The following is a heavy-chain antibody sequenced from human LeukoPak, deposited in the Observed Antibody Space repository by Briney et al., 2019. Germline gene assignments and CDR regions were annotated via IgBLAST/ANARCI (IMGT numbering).Heavy chain of an antibody. D-gene: IGHD3-22*01. CDR2: IIPIFGTA. CDR3: ARDLGDSSGYSYDAFDI. Sequence: SVKVSCKASGYTFTGYYMHWVRQAPGQGLEWMGGIIPIFGTANYAQKFQGRVTITADKSTSTAYMELSSLRSEDTAVYYCARDLGDSSGYSYDAFDIWGQGTMVTVSS. J-gene: IGHJ3*02. V-gene: IGHV1-69*06. CDR1: GYTFTGYY.